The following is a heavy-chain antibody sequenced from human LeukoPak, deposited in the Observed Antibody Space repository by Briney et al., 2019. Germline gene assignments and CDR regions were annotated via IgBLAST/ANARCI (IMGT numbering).Heavy chain of an antibody. CDR3: ARTYCSGGSCHFDY. CDR2: IYYSGNT. Sequence: SETLSLTCTVSGGSISSSSYYWGWIRQPPGKGLEWIGSIYYSGNTFYNPSLKSRVTISVDTSKNQFSLKLSSVTAADTAVYYCARTYCSGGSCHFDYWGQGTLVTVSS. D-gene: IGHD2-15*01. CDR1: GGSISSSSYY. V-gene: IGHV4-39*07. J-gene: IGHJ4*02.